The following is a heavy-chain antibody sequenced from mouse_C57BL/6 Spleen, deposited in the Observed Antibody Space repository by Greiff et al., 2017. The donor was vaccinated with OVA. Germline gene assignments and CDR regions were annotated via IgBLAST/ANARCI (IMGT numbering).Heavy chain of an antibody. CDR2: INPSSGYT. V-gene: IGHV1-7*01. J-gene: IGHJ3*01. Sequence: VQLQQSGAELAKPGASVKLSCKASGYTFTSYWMHWVKQRPGQGLEWIGYINPSSGYTKYNQKFKDKATLNADKYSSTAYMQLSSLTYADAAVYYCARFTTVEGAYWGQGTLVTVSA. D-gene: IGHD1-1*01. CDR1: GYTFTSYW. CDR3: ARFTTVEGAY.